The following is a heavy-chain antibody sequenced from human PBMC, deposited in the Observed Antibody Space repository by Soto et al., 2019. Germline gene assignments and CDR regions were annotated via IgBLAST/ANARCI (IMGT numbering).Heavy chain of an antibody. D-gene: IGHD1-1*01. Sequence: EVQLVESGGGLVKPGGSLRLSCVGSGFTFSSYGLHWVRQAPVKGLEWVSSISSRSSYIYYADSVKGRFTISRDNAKRSLFLQMNTLRAEETAMYYCASGWKLKDYYAMDVWGQGTTVTVSS. CDR3: ASGWKLKDYYAMDV. J-gene: IGHJ6*02. CDR1: GFTFSSYG. CDR2: ISSRSSYI. V-gene: IGHV3-21*01.